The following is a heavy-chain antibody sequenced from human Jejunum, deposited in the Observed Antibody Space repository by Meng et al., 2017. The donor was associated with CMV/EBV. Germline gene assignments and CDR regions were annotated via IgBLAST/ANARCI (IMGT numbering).Heavy chain of an antibody. Sequence: SCEASGFTFSSYWMPWVRQAPGKGLVWVSRINPGGSTTNYADSVKGRFSISRDNAKNTLYLQMNGLRADDTAVYYCATAGNYRLDTWGQGTLVTVSS. D-gene: IGHD5-24*01. V-gene: IGHV3-74*01. CDR2: INPGGSTT. J-gene: IGHJ4*02. CDR3: ATAGNYRLDT. CDR1: GFTFSSYW.